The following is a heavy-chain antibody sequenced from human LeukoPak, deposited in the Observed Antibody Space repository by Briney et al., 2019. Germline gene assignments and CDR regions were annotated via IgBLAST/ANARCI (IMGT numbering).Heavy chain of an antibody. CDR3: AKYSKYYYGSGSSDY. CDR2: ISGSGGST. CDR1: GFTFSSYA. Sequence: PGGSLRLSCAASGFTFSSYAMSWVRQAPGKGLEWVSAISGSGGSTYYADSVKGRFTISRDNSKNTLYLQMNSLRVEDTAVYYCAKYSKYYYGSGSSDYWGQGTLVTVSS. J-gene: IGHJ4*02. V-gene: IGHV3-23*01. D-gene: IGHD3-10*01.